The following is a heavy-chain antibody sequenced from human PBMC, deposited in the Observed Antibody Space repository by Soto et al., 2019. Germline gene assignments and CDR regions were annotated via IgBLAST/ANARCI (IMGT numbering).Heavy chain of an antibody. J-gene: IGHJ6*02. D-gene: IGHD4-17*01. CDR3: AKGLGDYSYSYYYAMDV. V-gene: IGHV3-23*01. CDR2: ISGSGGST. CDR1: GFTFSTFA. Sequence: EVQLLESGGGLVQPGGSLRLSCAASGFTFSTFAMNWVRQAPGKGLEWVSGISGSGGSTYYAESVKGRFTISRDNSENTLYLQMSSLRAEDTAAYYCAKGLGDYSYSYYYAMDVWGQGTTVTVSS.